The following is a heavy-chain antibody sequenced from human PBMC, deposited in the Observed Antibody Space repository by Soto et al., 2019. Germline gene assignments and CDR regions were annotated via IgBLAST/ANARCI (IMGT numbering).Heavy chain of an antibody. V-gene: IGHV3-15*01. CDR1: GFTFSNAW. Sequence: GGSLRLSCAASGFTFSNAWMSWVRQAPGKGLEWVGRIKSKTDGGTTDYAAPVKGRFTISRDDSKNTLYLQMNSLKTEDTAVYYCTTDYSSSSGTAFDYWGQGTLVTVSS. CDR3: TTDYSSSSGTAFDY. CDR2: IKSKTDGGTT. J-gene: IGHJ4*02. D-gene: IGHD6-6*01.